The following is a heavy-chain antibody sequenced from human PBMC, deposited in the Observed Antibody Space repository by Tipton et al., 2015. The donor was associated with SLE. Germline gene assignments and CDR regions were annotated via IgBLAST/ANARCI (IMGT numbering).Heavy chain of an antibody. CDR1: GGSITSGTYY. CDR3: ARDEDIVVGSLDI. CDR2: IYTSGST. Sequence: TLSLTCSVSGGSITSGTYYWSWIRQPAGKGLEWIGHIYTSGSTKYNPSLQSRVTLSSDTSKNQFSLNLNSVTAADTAVYYCARDEDIVVGSLDIWGQGTMVSVSS. D-gene: IGHD2-15*01. V-gene: IGHV4-61*09. J-gene: IGHJ3*02.